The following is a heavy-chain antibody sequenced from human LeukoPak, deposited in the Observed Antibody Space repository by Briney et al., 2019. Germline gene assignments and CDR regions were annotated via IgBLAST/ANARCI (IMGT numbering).Heavy chain of an antibody. CDR1: GYPITSAYY. CDR3: ARVARCTSCFDVDY. CDR2: FFLKGST. D-gene: IGHD2-2*01. J-gene: IGHJ4*02. V-gene: IGHV4-38-2*02. Sequence: KSSETLSLTCTVSGYPITSAYYWGWIRQPPGKGLEWIRSFFLKGSTYYNPSLKSRVTISVDTSKNQFSLTLSSVTAADTAVYYCARVARCTSCFDVDYWGQGTLVTVSS.